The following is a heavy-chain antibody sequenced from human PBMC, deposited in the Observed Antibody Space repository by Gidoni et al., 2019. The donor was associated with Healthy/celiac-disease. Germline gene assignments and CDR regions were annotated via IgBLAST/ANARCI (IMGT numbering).Heavy chain of an antibody. CDR3: ARDRSRIHCSGGSCYSVLGY. CDR1: GYTFTSYY. CDR2: INPSGGST. V-gene: IGHV1-46*01. J-gene: IGHJ4*02. Sequence: QVQLVQSGAEVKKPGASVKVSCKASGYTFTSYYMHWVRQAPGQGLEWMGIINPSGGSTSYEQKFQGRVTMTRDTSTSTVYMELSSLRSEDTAVYYCARDRSRIHCSGGSCYSVLGYWGQGTLVTVSS. D-gene: IGHD2-15*01.